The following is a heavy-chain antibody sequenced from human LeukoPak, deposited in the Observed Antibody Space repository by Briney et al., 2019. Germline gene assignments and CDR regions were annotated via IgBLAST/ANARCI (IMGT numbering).Heavy chain of an antibody. CDR1: GGSFSGYY. D-gene: IGHD3-3*01. Sequence: PSETLSLTCAVYGGSFSGYYWSWIRQPPGKGLEWIGEINHRGSTNYNPSLKSRVTISVDTSKNQFTLKLSSVTAAATAVYYCARGGNPITIFEVVIYNWFDPWGQGTLVTVSS. V-gene: IGHV4-34*01. J-gene: IGHJ5*02. CDR2: INHRGST. CDR3: ARGGNPITIFEVVIYNWFDP.